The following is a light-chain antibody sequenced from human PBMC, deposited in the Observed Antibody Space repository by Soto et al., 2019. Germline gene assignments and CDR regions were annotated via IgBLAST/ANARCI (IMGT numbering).Light chain of an antibody. J-gene: IGKJ1*01. V-gene: IGKV3-20*01. Sequence: EIVLTQSPGTLSLSPGERATLSCRASQSVSSSYLAWYQQKPGQAPRLLIYGASSRATGIPDRFRGRGSGTDFTLTISRLEPEDFAVYYCQNYGSSPGPFGQGTKVAIK. CDR2: GAS. CDR1: QSVSSSY. CDR3: QNYGSSPGP.